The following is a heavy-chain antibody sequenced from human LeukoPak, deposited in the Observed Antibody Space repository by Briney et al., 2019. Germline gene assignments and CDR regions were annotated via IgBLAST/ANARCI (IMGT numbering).Heavy chain of an antibody. CDR1: GFTFGDYA. V-gene: IGHV3-49*04. CDR2: IRSKTSGGTT. J-gene: IGHJ4*02. D-gene: IGHD1-26*01. Sequence: PGGSLRLSCTASGFTFGDYAMSWVRQAPGKGLDWIGFIRSKTSGGTTEYAASVKGRFTILRDDSKSIAYLLINSLKTEDTAVYYCTRGDGSGSYWGQGTLVTVSS. CDR3: TRGDGSGSY.